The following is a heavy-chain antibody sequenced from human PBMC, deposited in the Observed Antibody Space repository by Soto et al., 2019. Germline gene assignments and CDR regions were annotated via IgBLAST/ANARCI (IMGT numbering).Heavy chain of an antibody. CDR1: GFTFSSYG. V-gene: IGHV3-33*01. CDR3: ARLYTAMAGDDY. J-gene: IGHJ4*02. Sequence: QVQLVESGGGVVQPGRSLRLSCAASGFTFSSYGMHWVRQAPGKGLEWVAVIWYDGSNKYYADSVKGRFTISRDNSKNTLYLQMNSLRAEDTAMYYCARLYTAMAGDDYWGQGTLVTVSS. D-gene: IGHD5-18*01. CDR2: IWYDGSNK.